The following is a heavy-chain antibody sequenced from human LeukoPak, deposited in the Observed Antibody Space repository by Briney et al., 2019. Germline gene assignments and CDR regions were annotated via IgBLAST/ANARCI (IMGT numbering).Heavy chain of an antibody. D-gene: IGHD2-2*01. J-gene: IGHJ5*02. CDR2: INTNTGNP. CDR1: GYTFTTYA. V-gene: IGHV7-4-1*02. CDR3: ARHVQPAANWDNWFDP. Sequence: ASVKVSCKASGYTFTTYAMNWVRQAPGQGLEWMGWINTNTGNPTYAQGLTGRFVFSLDTSVSTAYLQISSLKAEDTAVYYCARHVQPAANWDNWFDPWGQGTLVTVSS.